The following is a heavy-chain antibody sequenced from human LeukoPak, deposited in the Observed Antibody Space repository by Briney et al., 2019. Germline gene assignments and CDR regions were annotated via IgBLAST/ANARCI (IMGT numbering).Heavy chain of an antibody. J-gene: IGHJ5*02. D-gene: IGHD6-19*01. CDR1: GGSISSGDYY. V-gene: IGHV4-30-4*01. Sequence: PSETLSLTCTVSGGSISSGDYYWSWIRQPPGKGLEWLGYIYYSGSTYYNPSLKSRVTISVDTSKNQFSLKLSSVTAADTAVYYCARDYSSGLNWFDPWGQGTLVTVSS. CDR2: IYYSGST. CDR3: ARDYSSGLNWFDP.